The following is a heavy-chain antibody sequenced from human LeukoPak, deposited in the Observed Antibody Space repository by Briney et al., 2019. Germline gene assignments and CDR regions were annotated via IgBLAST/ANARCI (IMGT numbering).Heavy chain of an antibody. CDR1: GFTVSSNY. D-gene: IGHD4-17*01. Sequence: PGGSLRLSCAASGFTVSSNYMSWVRQVPGKGLEWVSIIYSSGNTFYADSVKGRFTISRDNSKNTLYLQMNSLRGEDTAVYYCARGPRTDSFDYWGQGILVTVSS. CDR3: ARGPRTDSFDY. V-gene: IGHV3-53*01. J-gene: IGHJ4*02. CDR2: IYSSGNT.